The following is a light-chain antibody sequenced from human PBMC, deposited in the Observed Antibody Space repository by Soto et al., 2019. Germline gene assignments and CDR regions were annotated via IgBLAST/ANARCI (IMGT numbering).Light chain of an antibody. CDR3: QQLNSYPIT. V-gene: IGKV1-9*01. CDR2: AAS. J-gene: IGKJ5*01. Sequence: IQLTQSPSSLSASVGDRVTITCRASQGISSFLAWYQQKPGKAPKLLTYAASTLQTGVPSRFSGSGSGTDFTLTISSLQPADFATYYCQQLNSYPITFGQGTRLEIK. CDR1: QGISSF.